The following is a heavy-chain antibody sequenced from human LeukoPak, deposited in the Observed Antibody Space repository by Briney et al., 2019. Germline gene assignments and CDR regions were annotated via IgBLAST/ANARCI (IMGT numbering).Heavy chain of an antibody. V-gene: IGHV1-69*04. Sequence: EASVKVSCKASGGTFSSYAISWVRQAPGQGVEWMGRIIPILGIANYAQKFQGRVTITADKSTSTAYMELSSLRSEDTAVYYCARGRDSSSWTGYFDYWGQGTLVTVSS. CDR1: GGTFSSYA. CDR3: ARGRDSSSWTGYFDY. CDR2: IIPILGIA. J-gene: IGHJ4*02. D-gene: IGHD6-13*01.